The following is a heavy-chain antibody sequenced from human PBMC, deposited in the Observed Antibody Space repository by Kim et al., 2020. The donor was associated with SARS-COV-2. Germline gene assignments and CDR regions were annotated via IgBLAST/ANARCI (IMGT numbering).Heavy chain of an antibody. D-gene: IGHD2-15*01. CDR2: FDPEDGET. V-gene: IGHV1-24*01. J-gene: IGHJ4*02. CDR1: GYTLTELS. CDR3: ATSPAVVVTATPYY. Sequence: ASVKVSCKVSGYTLTELSMHWVRQAPGKGLEWMGVFDPEDGETIYAQKFQGRVTMTEDTSTDTAYMELSSLRSEDTAVYYCATSPAVVVTATPYYWGQGTLVTVSS.